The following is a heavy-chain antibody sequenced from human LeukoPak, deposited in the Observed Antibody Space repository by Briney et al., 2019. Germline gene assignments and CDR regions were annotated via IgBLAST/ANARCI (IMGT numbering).Heavy chain of an antibody. CDR2: INPNGGGT. CDR1: GYTFTDYY. J-gene: IGHJ4*02. CDR3: AGGQVWQIDF. D-gene: IGHD2-21*01. Sequence: ASVKVSCTASGYTFTDYYIHWVRQAPGQGLEYMGWINPNGGGTDYAQKFQGRVAMTRDTSITTAYMELSSLGSDDTAVYYCAGGQVWQIDFWGQGTLVTVSS. V-gene: IGHV1-2*02.